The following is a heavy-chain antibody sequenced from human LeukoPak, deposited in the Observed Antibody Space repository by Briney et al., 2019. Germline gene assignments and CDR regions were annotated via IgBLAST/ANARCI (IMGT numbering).Heavy chain of an antibody. D-gene: IGHD6-19*01. CDR2: IYPGDSDT. Sequence: GESLKISCKGSGYSFTSYWIGWVRQMPGKGLEWMGIIYPGDSDTRYSPSFQGQVTISADKSISTAYLQWSSLKASDTAMYYCARQEAVAGSHXGFDIWGQGTMVTVSS. J-gene: IGHJ3*02. CDR3: ARQEAVAGSHXGFDI. V-gene: IGHV5-51*01. CDR1: GYSFTSYW.